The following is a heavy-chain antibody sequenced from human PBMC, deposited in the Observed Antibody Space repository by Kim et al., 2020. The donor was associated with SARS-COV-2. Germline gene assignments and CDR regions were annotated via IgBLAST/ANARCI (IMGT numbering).Heavy chain of an antibody. J-gene: IGHJ3*01. CDR3: ARGDAIDL. V-gene: IGHV3-66*02. CDR2: ILRGGTT. Sequence: GGSLRLSCAASGFTVSSNYMSWVRQAPGKGLEWVSVILRGGTTNYADSVKGRFIISRDISKNTVYLQMNSLRPEDTAVYYCARGDAIDLWGQGTMVTVSS. CDR1: GFTVSSNY.